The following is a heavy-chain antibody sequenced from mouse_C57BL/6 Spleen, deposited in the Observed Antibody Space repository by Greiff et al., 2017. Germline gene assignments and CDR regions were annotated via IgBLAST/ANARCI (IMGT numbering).Heavy chain of an antibody. CDR2: INPYNGGT. V-gene: IGHV1-19*01. J-gene: IGHJ2*01. CDR1: GYTFTDYY. CDR3: ARTGNYYGSSSYYFDY. Sequence: VQLQQSGPVLVKPGASVKMSCKASGYTFTDYYMTWVKQSHGKSLEWIGVINPYNGGTSYNQKFKGKATLTVDKSSSTAYMKLNSLTSEDSAFYYCARTGNYYGSSSYYFDYWGQGTTLTVSS. D-gene: IGHD1-1*01.